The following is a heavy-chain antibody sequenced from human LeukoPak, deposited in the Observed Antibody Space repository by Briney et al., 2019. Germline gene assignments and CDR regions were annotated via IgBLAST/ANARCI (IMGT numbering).Heavy chain of an antibody. D-gene: IGHD3-22*01. CDR3: ARDLGYYDSSGYSPP. Sequence: SVKVSCKASGGTFISYAISWVRQAPGQGLEWMGGIIPIFGTANYAQKFQGRVTITADESTSTAYMEPSSLRSEDTAVYYCARDLGYYDSSGYSPPWGQGTLVTVSS. V-gene: IGHV1-69*13. CDR2: IIPIFGTA. J-gene: IGHJ5*02. CDR1: GGTFISYA.